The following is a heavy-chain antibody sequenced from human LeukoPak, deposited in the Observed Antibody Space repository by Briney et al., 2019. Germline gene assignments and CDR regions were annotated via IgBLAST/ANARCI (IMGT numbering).Heavy chain of an antibody. J-gene: IGHJ4*02. CDR2: IKQDGSEK. CDR1: GFSFSSFW. V-gene: IGHV3-7*01. D-gene: IGHD3-22*01. CDR3: AKERLTYYYDSSGYYEYFDY. Sequence: GGSLRLSCAASGFSFSSFWMSWVRQAPGKGLGWVANIKQDGSEKYYVDSVKGRFTISRDNSKNTLYLQMNSLRAEDTAVYYCAKERLTYYYDSSGYYEYFDYWGQGTLVTVSS.